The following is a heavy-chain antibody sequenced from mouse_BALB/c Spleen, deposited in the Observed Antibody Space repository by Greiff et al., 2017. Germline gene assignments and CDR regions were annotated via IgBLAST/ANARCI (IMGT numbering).Heavy chain of an antibody. J-gene: IGHJ2*01. CDR3: AGGGYGLFDY. Sequence: VQLQQSGPELVKPGASVKMSCKASGYTFTSYYIHWVKQRPGQGLEWIGWIYPGDGSTKYNEKFKGKTTLTADKSSSTAYMLLSSLTSEDSAIYFCAGGGYGLFDYWGQGTTLTVSS. V-gene: IGHV1S56*01. CDR2: IYPGDGST. D-gene: IGHD1-2*01. CDR1: GYTFTSYY.